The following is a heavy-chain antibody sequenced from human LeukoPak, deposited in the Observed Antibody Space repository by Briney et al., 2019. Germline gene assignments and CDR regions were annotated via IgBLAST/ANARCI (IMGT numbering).Heavy chain of an antibody. CDR3: ARQGSTNSAVAHY. D-gene: IGHD6-19*01. CDR2: ISYDGSNK. J-gene: IGHJ4*02. V-gene: IGHV3-30-3*01. CDR1: GFTFSSYA. Sequence: GRSLRLSCAASGFTFSSYAMHWVRQAPGKGLEWVAVISYDGSNKYYADSVKGRFTISRDNSKNTLYLQMNSLRAEDTAVYYCARQGSTNSAVAHYWGQGTLVTVSS.